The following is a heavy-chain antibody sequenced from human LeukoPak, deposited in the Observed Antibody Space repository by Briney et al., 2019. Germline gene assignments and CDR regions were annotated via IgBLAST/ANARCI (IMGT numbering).Heavy chain of an antibody. CDR1: GGSFSGYY. D-gene: IGHD3-22*01. CDR3: ARETIPWGDSSGYYTHYYYYMDV. CDR2: INHSGST. J-gene: IGHJ6*03. V-gene: IGHV4-34*01. Sequence: SETLSLTCAVYGGSFSGYYWSWIRQPPGKGLEWIGEINHSGSTNYNPSLKSRVTISVDTSKNQFSLKLSSVTAADTAVYYCARETIPWGDSSGYYTHYYYYMDVWGKGTTVTISS.